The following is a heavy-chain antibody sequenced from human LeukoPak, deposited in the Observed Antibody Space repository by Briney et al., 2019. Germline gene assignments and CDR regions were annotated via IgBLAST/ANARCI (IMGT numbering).Heavy chain of an antibody. CDR1: GFAFSSYE. CDR3: ARDSGYGFEYYFDY. V-gene: IGHV3-48*03. D-gene: IGHD5-12*01. J-gene: IGHJ4*02. Sequence: GGSLRLSCAASGFAFSSYEMNWVRQAPGKGLEWVSYISSSGSTIYYADSVKGRFTISRDNAKNSLYLQMNSLRAEDTAVYYCARDSGYGFEYYFDYWGRGTLVTVSS. CDR2: ISSSGSTI.